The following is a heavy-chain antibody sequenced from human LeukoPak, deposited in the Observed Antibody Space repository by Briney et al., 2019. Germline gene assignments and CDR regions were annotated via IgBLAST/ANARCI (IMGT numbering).Heavy chain of an antibody. D-gene: IGHD3-22*01. CDR1: GFSVRTNF. CDR3: TRSGYRHPYHFES. Sequence: GGSLRLSCAVSGFSVRTNFMSWVRQAPGKGLEWVSVIYTGGGTDHADSVKGRFTISRDNSKNTPSLQMNSLRADDTAIYYCTRSGYRHPYHFESRGQGTLVIVSS. V-gene: IGHV3-53*01. J-gene: IGHJ4*02. CDR2: IYTGGGT.